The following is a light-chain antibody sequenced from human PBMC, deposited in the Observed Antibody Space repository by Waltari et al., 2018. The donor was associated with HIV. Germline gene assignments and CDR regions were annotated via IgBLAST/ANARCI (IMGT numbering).Light chain of an antibody. Sequence: DIQMTQSPSSLSASVGDSVTITCRASQSILNYLNWYQQKPGKAPQLLIYSATSLRTGVPSRFSGGGSGTVFTLTISSLQPEDFATYYCLQSYFPPLSFGPGTKLDIK. J-gene: IGKJ3*01. V-gene: IGKV1-39*01. CDR3: LQSYFPPLS. CDR1: QSILNY. CDR2: SAT.